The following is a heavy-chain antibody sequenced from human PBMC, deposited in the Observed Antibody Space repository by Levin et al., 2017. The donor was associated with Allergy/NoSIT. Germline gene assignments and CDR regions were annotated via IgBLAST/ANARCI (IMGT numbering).Heavy chain of an antibody. CDR3: AKGHTWLDP. D-gene: IGHD6-19*01. CDR1: GFTFSDFY. J-gene: IGHJ5*02. Sequence: LSLTCAASGFTFSDFYMSWIRQAPGKGLECVSYIARSGTTVYYGDSVKGRFTVSRDNAKSSLYLQMNSLRAEDTAVYYCAKGHTWLDPWGQGTPVTVSS. CDR2: IARSGTTV. V-gene: IGHV3-11*01.